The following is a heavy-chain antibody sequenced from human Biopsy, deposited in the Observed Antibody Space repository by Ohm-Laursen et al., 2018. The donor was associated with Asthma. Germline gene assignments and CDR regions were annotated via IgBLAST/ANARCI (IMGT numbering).Heavy chain of an antibody. CDR1: GGTFSNFA. J-gene: IGHJ6*02. D-gene: IGHD6-19*01. CDR2: IMTVFGTT. Sequence: SVKVSCKAPGGTFSNFAISWVRQAPGQGLEWLGGIMTVFGTTNYAQQFQGRVTITADESTSTAYMEVTSLRSEDTAIYYCARCQVGYSSGWSLLLKKIYYAGMDVWGQGTAVTVSS. V-gene: IGHV1-69*13. CDR3: ARCQVGYSSGWSLLLKKIYYAGMDV.